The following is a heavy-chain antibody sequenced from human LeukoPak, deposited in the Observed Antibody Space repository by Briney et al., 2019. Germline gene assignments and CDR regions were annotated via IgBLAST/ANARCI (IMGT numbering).Heavy chain of an antibody. CDR2: IDPSDSYT. CDR3: ARRSDYYYAMDV. V-gene: IGHV5-10-1*01. Sequence: PGESLKISCKGSGYSFTSYWISWVRQMPGKGLEWMGRIDPSDSYTNYSPSFQGHVTMSADKSISTAYLQWSSLKASDTAMDYCARRSDYYYAMDVWGQGTTVTVSS. CDR1: GYSFTSYW. J-gene: IGHJ6*02.